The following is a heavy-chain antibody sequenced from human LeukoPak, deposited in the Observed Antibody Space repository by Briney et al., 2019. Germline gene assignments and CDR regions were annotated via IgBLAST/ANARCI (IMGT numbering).Heavy chain of an antibody. CDR1: GFTFSTYA. CDR2: IWYDGSNK. J-gene: IGHJ4*02. CDR3: AREEKSFDY. Sequence: GGSLRLSCAASGFTFSTYAMHWVRQAPGKGLEWVAVIWYDGSNKYYADSVKGRFTISRDNSKNTLYLQMNSLRAEDTAVYYCAREEKSFDYWGQGTLVTVSS. V-gene: IGHV3-33*08.